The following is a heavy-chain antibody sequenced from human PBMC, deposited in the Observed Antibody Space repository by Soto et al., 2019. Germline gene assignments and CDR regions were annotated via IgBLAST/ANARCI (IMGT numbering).Heavy chain of an antibody. V-gene: IGHV3-21*01. CDR3: ARDRVTMVRGVILD. D-gene: IGHD3-10*01. Sequence: GGSLRLSCAASGFTFSSYSMNWVRQAPGKGLEWVSSISSSSSYIYYADSVKGRFTISRDNAKNSLYLQMNSLRAEDTAVYYCARDRVTMVRGVILDWGQGTLVTVSS. CDR1: GFTFSSYS. J-gene: IGHJ4*02. CDR2: ISSSSSYI.